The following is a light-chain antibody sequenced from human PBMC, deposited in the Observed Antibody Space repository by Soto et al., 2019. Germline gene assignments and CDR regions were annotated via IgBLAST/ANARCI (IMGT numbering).Light chain of an antibody. CDR1: SSDVGGYDY. CDR3: SSYTSSSTPLYV. Sequence: QSALTQPASVSGSPGQSITISRPGTSSDVGGYDYVSWYQQHPGKAPKLMIYDVSNRPSGVSNRFSGSKSGNTASLTISGLQAEDEADYYCSSYTSSSTPLYVFGTG. CDR2: DVS. V-gene: IGLV2-14*01. J-gene: IGLJ1*01.